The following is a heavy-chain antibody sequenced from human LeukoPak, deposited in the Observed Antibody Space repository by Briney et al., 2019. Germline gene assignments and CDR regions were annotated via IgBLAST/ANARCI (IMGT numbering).Heavy chain of an antibody. D-gene: IGHD3-3*01. CDR1: GFTFSSYW. J-gene: IGHJ4*02. CDR3: ARVKSYDFWWGYFDY. Sequence: GGSLRLSCAASGFTFSSYWMSWVRQAPGKGLEWVANIEEDGSENYYVDSVKGRFTISRDNAKNSLYLQMNSLRAEDTAVYYCARVKSYDFWWGYFDYWGQGTLVTVSS. V-gene: IGHV3-7*01. CDR2: IEEDGSEN.